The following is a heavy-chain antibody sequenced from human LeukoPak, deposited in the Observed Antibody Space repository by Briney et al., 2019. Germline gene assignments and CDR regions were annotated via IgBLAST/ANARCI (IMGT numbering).Heavy chain of an antibody. CDR3: AATLVVGATGFDY. D-gene: IGHD1-26*01. Sequence: ASVKVSCKASGYTFTGYYMHWVRQAPGQGLEWMGWINPNSGGTNYAQKFQGRVTMTRDTSISTAYMELSRLRSDDTAVYYCAATLVVGATGFDYWGQGTLVTVSS. CDR2: INPNSGGT. CDR1: GYTFTGYY. J-gene: IGHJ4*02. V-gene: IGHV1-2*02.